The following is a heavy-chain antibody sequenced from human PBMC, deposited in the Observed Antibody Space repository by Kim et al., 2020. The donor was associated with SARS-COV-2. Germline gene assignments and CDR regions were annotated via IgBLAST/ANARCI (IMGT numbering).Heavy chain of an antibody. J-gene: IGHJ4*02. CDR2: IFYSGVT. CDR1: GGSISSSGYY. D-gene: IGHD5-18*01. Sequence: SETLSLTCTVSGGSISSSGYYWSWIRHHPGRGLEWIGYIFYSGVTHYNPSLKSRVTISVDTSENQFSLQLISVTAADTAVYYCAREYSYGTIRYFDCWGQGTLVTVSS. CDR3: AREYSYGTIRYFDC. V-gene: IGHV4-31*03.